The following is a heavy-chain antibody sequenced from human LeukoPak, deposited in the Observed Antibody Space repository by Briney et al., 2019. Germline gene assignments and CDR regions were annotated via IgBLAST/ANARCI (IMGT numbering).Heavy chain of an antibody. Sequence: GGSLRLSCAASGFTFSSYAMSWGRKAPGKGLEWVSVTYSGGSTYCADSVKGRFTISRDNYKNTLYLQMSSLRAEDTAVYYCARGRWELLRGHDAFDIWGQGTMVTVSS. D-gene: IGHD1-26*01. CDR2: TYSGGST. V-gene: IGHV3-53*01. J-gene: IGHJ3*02. CDR3: ARGRWELLRGHDAFDI. CDR1: GFTFSSYA.